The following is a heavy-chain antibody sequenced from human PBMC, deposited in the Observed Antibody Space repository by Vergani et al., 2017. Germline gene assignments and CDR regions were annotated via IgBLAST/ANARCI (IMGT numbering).Heavy chain of an antibody. J-gene: IGHJ5*02. CDR1: GYTFTGYY. V-gene: IGHV1-2*02. CDR2: INPNSGGT. CDR3: ARDFRPGGDFGSGYWFDP. Sequence: QVQLVQSGAEVKKPGASVKVSCKAAGYTFTGYYMHWVRQAPGQGLEWMGWINPNSGGTNYAQKFQGRVTMTRDTSISTAYMELSRLRSDDTAVYYCARDFRPGGDFGSGYWFDPWGQGTLVTVSS. D-gene: IGHD3-3*01.